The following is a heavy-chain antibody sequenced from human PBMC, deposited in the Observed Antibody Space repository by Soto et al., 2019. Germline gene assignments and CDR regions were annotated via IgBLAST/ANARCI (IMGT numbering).Heavy chain of an antibody. J-gene: IGHJ6*02. V-gene: IGHV1-8*01. CDR2: MNPNSGNT. Sequence: ASVKVSCKASGYTFTSYDINWVRQATGQGLEWMGWMNPNSGNTGYAQKFQGRVTMTRNTSISTAYMELSSLRSEDPAVYYCARTLPECSSTSCYPVDYYGMDVWGQRTTVTVSS. D-gene: IGHD2-2*01. CDR3: ARTLPECSSTSCYPVDYYGMDV. CDR1: GYTFTSYD.